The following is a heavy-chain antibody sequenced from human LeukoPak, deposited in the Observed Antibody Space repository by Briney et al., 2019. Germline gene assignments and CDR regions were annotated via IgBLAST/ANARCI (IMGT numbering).Heavy chain of an antibody. D-gene: IGHD1-1*01. V-gene: IGHV3-48*02. CDR3: ARDLNWAFDY. CDR1: GFXFSSFS. Sequence: GSLRLSCAASGFXFSSFSMNWVRQAPGKGLEWVSYITSGSSAMSYADSVKGRFTISRDNAKNSLYLQMNSLRDEDTAVYYCARDLNWAFDYWGRGTLVTVSS. J-gene: IGHJ4*02. CDR2: ITSGSSAM.